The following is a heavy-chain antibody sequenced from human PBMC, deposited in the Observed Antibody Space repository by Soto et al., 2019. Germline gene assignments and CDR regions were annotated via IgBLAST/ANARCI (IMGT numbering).Heavy chain of an antibody. CDR2: ISGSGLNT. CDR3: AKDGLRNSLSAMDY. V-gene: IGHV3-23*01. CDR1: GFTFSNSV. Sequence: PGGSLTLSCAASGFTFSNSVMSWVRQAPGKGLEWVAGISGSGLNTYYVDSVKGRFTISRDNFKNTLFLQMNNLRADDTAIYFCAKDGLRNSLSAMDYWGQGTLVTVSS. J-gene: IGHJ4*02. D-gene: IGHD4-4*01.